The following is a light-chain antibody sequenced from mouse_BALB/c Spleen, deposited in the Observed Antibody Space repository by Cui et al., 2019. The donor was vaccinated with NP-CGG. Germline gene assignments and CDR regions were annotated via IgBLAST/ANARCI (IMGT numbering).Light chain of an antibody. Sequence: AVMPQASLPTTPPDTITPPPRSSTAAVTTSNNANCVQEKPDHLFTALISGTNNRPPGVPARFSGSLIGDKAALTITGAQTEDEAIYFCALWYSNHWVFGGGTKLTVL. CDR2: GTN. V-gene: IGLV1*01. CDR1: TAAVTTSNN. CDR3: ALWYSNHWV. J-gene: IGLJ1*01.